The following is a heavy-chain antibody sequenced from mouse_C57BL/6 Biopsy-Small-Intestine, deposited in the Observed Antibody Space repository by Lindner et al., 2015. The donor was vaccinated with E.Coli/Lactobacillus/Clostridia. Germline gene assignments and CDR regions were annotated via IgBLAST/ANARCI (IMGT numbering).Heavy chain of an antibody. CDR1: GYTFTDYN. Sequence: EVQLQESGPELVKPGASVKMSCKASGYTFTDYNMHWVKRSHGKSLEWIGYINPNNGGTSYNQKFKGKATLTVNKSSSTAYMELRSLTSEDSAVYYCARYYYGSSYDAMDYWGQGTSVTVSS. CDR3: ARYYYGSSYDAMDY. CDR2: INPNNGGT. J-gene: IGHJ4*01. D-gene: IGHD1-1*01. V-gene: IGHV1-22*01.